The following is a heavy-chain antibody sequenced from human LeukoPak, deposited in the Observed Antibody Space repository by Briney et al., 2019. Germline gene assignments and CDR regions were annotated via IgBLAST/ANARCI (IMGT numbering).Heavy chain of an antibody. J-gene: IGHJ5*02. D-gene: IGHD3-22*01. V-gene: IGHV4-59*01. CDR2: FFYSGST. CDR3: ARGSGGYHYDH. Sequence: SETLSLTCTVSGGSISSYYWSWIRQPPGKGLEWIGYFFYSGSTNYNPSLKSRVTISVDTSKNQFSLKLSSVTAADTAVYYCARGSGGYHYDHWGQGTLVTV. CDR1: GGSISSYY.